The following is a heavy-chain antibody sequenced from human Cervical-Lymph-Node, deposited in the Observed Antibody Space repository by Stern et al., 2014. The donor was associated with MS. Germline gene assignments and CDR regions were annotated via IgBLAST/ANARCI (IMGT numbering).Heavy chain of an antibody. D-gene: IGHD1-26*01. Sequence: VQLVQSGAEVKKPGASVKVSCKASGYTFTGYYMPWVRQAPGQGLEWMGWINPNSGGTNYAQKFQGWVTMTRDTSISTAYMELSRLRSDDTAVYYCAREGVGDPGRFDYWGQGTLVTVSS. CDR3: AREGVGDPGRFDY. CDR2: INPNSGGT. V-gene: IGHV1-2*04. CDR1: GYTFTGYY. J-gene: IGHJ4*02.